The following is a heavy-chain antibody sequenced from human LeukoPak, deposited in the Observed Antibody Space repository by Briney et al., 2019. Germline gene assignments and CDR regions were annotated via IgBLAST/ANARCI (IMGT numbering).Heavy chain of an antibody. CDR3: AQEIRPNDY. Sequence: GGSLRLSCEASGFSFSGYAMSWVRQAPGKGLDWVSGVSDSGVNTYYADSVKGRFTISRDNSKNTLYLQMNSLRVEDTAVYYCAQEIRPNDYWGQGTLVTVSS. J-gene: IGHJ4*02. V-gene: IGHV3-23*01. CDR2: VSDSGVNT. D-gene: IGHD4-17*01. CDR1: GFSFSGYA.